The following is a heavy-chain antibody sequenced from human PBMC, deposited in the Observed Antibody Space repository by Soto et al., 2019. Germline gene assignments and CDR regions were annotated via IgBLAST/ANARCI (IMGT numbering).Heavy chain of an antibody. CDR2: IYYSGST. CDR1: GGSISNGGYY. Sequence: SETLSLTCTVSGGSISNGGYYWNWIRQPPGKGLEWIGYIYYSGSTNYNPSLKSRVTISVDTSKNQFSLKLSSVTAADTAVYYCASTVAGNFDYWGQGTLVTVSS. J-gene: IGHJ4*02. CDR3: ASTVAGNFDY. V-gene: IGHV4-61*08. D-gene: IGHD6-19*01.